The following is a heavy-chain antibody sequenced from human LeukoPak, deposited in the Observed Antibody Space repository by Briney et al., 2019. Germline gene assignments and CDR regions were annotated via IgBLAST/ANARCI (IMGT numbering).Heavy chain of an antibody. CDR3: ARHTLPYYYDSSGYCDY. Sequence: GESLKISCKGSGYSFTSYWIGWVRQMPGKGLEWMGIIYPGDSDTRYSPSFQGQVTISADKPISTAYLQWSSLKASDTAMYYCARHTLPYYYDSSGYCDYWGQGTLVTVSS. J-gene: IGHJ4*02. CDR2: IYPGDSDT. CDR1: GYSFTSYW. D-gene: IGHD3-22*01. V-gene: IGHV5-51*01.